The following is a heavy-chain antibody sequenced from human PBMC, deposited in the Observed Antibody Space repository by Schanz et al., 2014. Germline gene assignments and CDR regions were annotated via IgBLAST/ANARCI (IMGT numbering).Heavy chain of an antibody. CDR1: GYTFTTYY. CDR3: ARDRLECGAECYSVEVFEI. J-gene: IGHJ4*02. D-gene: IGHD2-21*01. V-gene: IGHV1-69*04. Sequence: QVQLVQSGDEVKKPGASVKVSCKASGYTFTTYYMLWVRQAPGQGLEWMGRIIPILGIANYAQNFQGRVTITADKSTSTAYMELSGLRSEDTAVYYCARDRLECGAECYSVEVFEIWGQGTLVIVCS. CDR2: IIPILGIA.